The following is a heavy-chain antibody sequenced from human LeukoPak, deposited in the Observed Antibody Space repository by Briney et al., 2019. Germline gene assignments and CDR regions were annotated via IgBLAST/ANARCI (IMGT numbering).Heavy chain of an antibody. J-gene: IGHJ4*02. V-gene: IGHV4-59*08. CDR1: GGSISSYY. Sequence: SSETLSLTCTVSGGSISSYYWSWIRQPPGKGLEWIGYIYYSGSTNYNPSLKSRVTISVDTSKNQFSLKLSSVTAADTAVYYCARHDTYDIHIFDYWGQGTLVTVSS. CDR3: ARHDTYDIHIFDY. D-gene: IGHD3-9*01. CDR2: IYYSGST.